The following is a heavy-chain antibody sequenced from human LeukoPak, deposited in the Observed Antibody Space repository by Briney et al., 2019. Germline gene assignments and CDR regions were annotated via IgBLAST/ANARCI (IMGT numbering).Heavy chain of an antibody. D-gene: IGHD7-27*01. CDR1: GGSFRGYC. CDR3: ARGVLGPYYFDL. V-gene: IGHV4-34*01. Sequence: SETLSLTCAVYGGSFRGYCWSWIRQPPGKGLEWIGEIHYTGATNYKPSLESRVTISGDPSKNQFSLRVSSVTAADTAVYYCARGVLGPYYFDLWGRGTLVTVSS. J-gene: IGHJ2*01. CDR2: IHYTGAT.